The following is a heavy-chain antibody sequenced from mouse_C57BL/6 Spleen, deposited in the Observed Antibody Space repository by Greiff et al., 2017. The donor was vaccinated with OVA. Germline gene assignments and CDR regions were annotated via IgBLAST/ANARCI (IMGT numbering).Heavy chain of an antibody. CDR1: GYTFTSYW. D-gene: IGHD1-1*01. V-gene: IGHV1-72*01. CDR3: ASEGIYGSTAMDY. CDR2: IDPNSGGT. J-gene: IGHJ4*01. Sequence: VQRVESGAELVKPGASVKLSCKASGYTFTSYWMHWVKQRPGRGLEWIGRIDPNSGGTKYNEKFKSKATLTVDKPSSTAYMQLSSLTSEDSAVYYCASEGIYGSTAMDYWGQGTSVTVSS.